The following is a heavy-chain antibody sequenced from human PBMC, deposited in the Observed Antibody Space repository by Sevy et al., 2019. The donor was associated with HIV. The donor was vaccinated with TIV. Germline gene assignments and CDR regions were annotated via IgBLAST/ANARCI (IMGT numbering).Heavy chain of an antibody. CDR3: ARDAYDYGDYGVGEGYYYMDV. J-gene: IGHJ6*03. CDR2: INPSGGST. CDR1: GYTFTSYY. V-gene: IGHV1-46*01. Sequence: ASVKVSCNASGYTFTSYYMHWVRQAPGQGLEWMGIINPSGGSTSYAQKFQGRVTMTRDTSTSTVYMELSSLRSEDTAVYYCARDAYDYGDYGVGEGYYYMDVWGKGTTVTVSS. D-gene: IGHD4-17*01.